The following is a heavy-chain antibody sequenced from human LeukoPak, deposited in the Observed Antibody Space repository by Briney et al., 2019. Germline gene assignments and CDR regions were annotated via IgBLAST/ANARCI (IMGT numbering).Heavy chain of an antibody. V-gene: IGHV1-46*01. CDR1: GYTFTSYY. Sequence: ASVKVSCKASGYTFTSYYIHWVRQAPGQGLGWIGIINPSGGSTTYAQKFQGRVTMTRDTSTSTVYMELSSLRSEDTAMYYCARAPDLWTDYWGQGTLVTVSS. CDR2: INPSGGST. J-gene: IGHJ4*02. D-gene: IGHD1-1*01. CDR3: ARAPDLWTDY.